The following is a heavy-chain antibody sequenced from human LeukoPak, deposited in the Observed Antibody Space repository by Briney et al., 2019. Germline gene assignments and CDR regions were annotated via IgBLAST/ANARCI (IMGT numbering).Heavy chain of an antibody. CDR1: GGSISSFY. D-gene: IGHD6-19*01. J-gene: IGHJ4*02. CDR2: IDSSGIT. CDR3: ATVASGWYPDY. Sequence: SETLSLTCTVSGGSISSFYYTWIRQPPGKGLEWIGYIDSSGITNYNSSLNSRVTISLDTSQNQFSLKLNSVTAADTAVYYRATVASGWYPDYWGQGALVTVAS. V-gene: IGHV4-59*01.